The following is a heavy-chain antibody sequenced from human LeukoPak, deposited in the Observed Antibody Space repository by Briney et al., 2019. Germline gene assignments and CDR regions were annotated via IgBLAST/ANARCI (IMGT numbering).Heavy chain of an antibody. CDR2: INHSGST. D-gene: IGHD3-3*01. V-gene: IGHV4-38-2*02. CDR3: ARDDNDFWSGYRNFDY. J-gene: IGHJ4*02. CDR1: GYSISSGYY. Sequence: PSETLSLTCTVSGYSISSGYYWGWIRQPPGKGLEWIGEINHSGSTNYNPSLKSRVTISVDTSKNQFSLKLSSVTAADTAVYYCARDDNDFWSGYRNFDYWGQGTLVTVSS.